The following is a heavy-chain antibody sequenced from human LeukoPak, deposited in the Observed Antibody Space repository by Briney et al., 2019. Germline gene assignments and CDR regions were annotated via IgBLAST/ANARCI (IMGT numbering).Heavy chain of an antibody. V-gene: IGHV3-9*03. D-gene: IGHD3-3*01. CDR1: GFTFDDYA. Sequence: GGSLKLSCAASGFTFDDYAMYWVRHAPGKGLEWVSGISWNSGSIGYADSVKGRFTISRDNAKNSLYLQMNSLRAEDMALYYCAKSHTYYDFWSPDRALVHDAFDIWGQGTMVTVSS. CDR3: AKSHTYYDFWSPDRALVHDAFDI. J-gene: IGHJ3*02. CDR2: ISWNSGSI.